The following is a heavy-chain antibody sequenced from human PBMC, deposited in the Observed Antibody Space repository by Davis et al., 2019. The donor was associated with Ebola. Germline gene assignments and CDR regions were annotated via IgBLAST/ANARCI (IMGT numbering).Heavy chain of an antibody. V-gene: IGHV4-34*01. CDR2: INHSGST. D-gene: IGHD3-16*02. Sequence: GSLRLSCAVYGGSFSGYYWSWIRQPPGKGLEWIGEINHSGSTKYNPSLKSRVTISVDTSKNQFSLKLSSVTAADTAVYYCARACYDYIWGSYRYTPYFDYWGQGTLVTVCS. J-gene: IGHJ4*02. CDR3: ARACYDYIWGSYRYTPYFDY. CDR1: GGSFSGYY.